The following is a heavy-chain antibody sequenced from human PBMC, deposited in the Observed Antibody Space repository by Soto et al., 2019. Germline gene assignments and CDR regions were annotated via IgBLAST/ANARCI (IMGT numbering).Heavy chain of an antibody. V-gene: IGHV1-69*02. CDR3: ARGGNNWTGDY. CDR2: ITPVLGLA. J-gene: IGHJ4*02. D-gene: IGHD1-20*01. Sequence: QVQLVQSAAEVKKPGSSVRVSCKASGGTFSSYTICWVRQAPGQGLEWMGKITPVLGLADYAQRFQGRVTFTADKATDTTYMELSNLRSDDTAMYYCARGGNNWTGDYWGQGTLVIVSS. CDR1: GGTFSSYT.